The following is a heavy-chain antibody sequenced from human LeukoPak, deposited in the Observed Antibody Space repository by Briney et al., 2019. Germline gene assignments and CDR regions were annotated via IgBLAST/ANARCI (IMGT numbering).Heavy chain of an antibody. J-gene: IGHJ4*02. D-gene: IGHD6-6*01. CDR1: GYRFTSYW. V-gene: IGHV5-51*01. Sequence: GESLKISCKGSGYRFTSYWIGWVRQMPGKGLEWMGFIYPGDSDTRYSPSFQGQVTISADKSMSTAYLQWSSLKASDTAMYYCARQTEFSSSSLDHWGQGTLVTVSS. CDR2: IYPGDSDT. CDR3: ARQTEFSSSSLDH.